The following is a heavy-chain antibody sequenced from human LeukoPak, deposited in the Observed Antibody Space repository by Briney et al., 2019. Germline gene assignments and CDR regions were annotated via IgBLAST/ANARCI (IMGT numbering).Heavy chain of an antibody. D-gene: IGHD3-10*01. CDR3: AKEATVVRGPQDY. V-gene: IGHV3-11*01. CDR1: GFTFSDYY. Sequence: GGSLRLSCAASGFTFSDYYMSWIRQAPGKGLEWVSYISSSGSTIYYADSVKGRFTISRDNAKNSLYLQMNSLRAEDTAVYYCAKEATVVRGPQDYWGQGTLVIVSS. CDR2: ISSSGSTI. J-gene: IGHJ4*02.